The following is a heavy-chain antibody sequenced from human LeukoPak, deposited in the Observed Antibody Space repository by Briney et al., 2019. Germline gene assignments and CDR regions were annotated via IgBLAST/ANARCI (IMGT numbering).Heavy chain of an antibody. CDR3: TRGSSGRPEK. J-gene: IGHJ4*02. CDR2: MNPNSGNT. V-gene: IGHV1-8*01. D-gene: IGHD6-19*01. Sequence: VASVKVSCKASGYTSTSCDINWVRQATGQGLEWMGWMNPNSGNTGYGQSFQGRITMTRDISIGTAYMELSNLTSEDTAIYYCTRGSSGRPEKWGQGTLVTVSA. CDR1: GYTSTSCD.